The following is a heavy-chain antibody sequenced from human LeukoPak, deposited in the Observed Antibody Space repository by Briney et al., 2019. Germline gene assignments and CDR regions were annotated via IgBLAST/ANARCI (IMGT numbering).Heavy chain of an antibody. CDR3: ARGGRYYGSGSYSKYPDNWFDP. Sequence: GGSLRLSCAASGFTFSSYEMNWVRQAPGKGLEWVSYISSSGSTIYYADSVKGRFTISRDNTKNSLYLQMNSLRAEDTAVYYCARGGRYYGSGSYSKYPDNWFDPWGQGTLVTVSS. CDR2: ISSSGSTI. J-gene: IGHJ5*02. D-gene: IGHD3-10*01. CDR1: GFTFSSYE. V-gene: IGHV3-48*03.